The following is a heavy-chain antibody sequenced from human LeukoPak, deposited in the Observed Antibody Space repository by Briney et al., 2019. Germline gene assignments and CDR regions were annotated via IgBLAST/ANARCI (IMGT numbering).Heavy chain of an antibody. CDR2: IYTSGST. Sequence: PSQTLSLTCTVSGGSISSGSYYWSWIRQPAGKGLEWIGRIYTSGSTNYNPSLKSRVTISVDTSKNQFSLKLSSVTAADTAVYYCARDRRLDTAMVYYYYYGMDVWGQGTTVTVSS. CDR3: ARDRRLDTAMVYYYYYGMDV. J-gene: IGHJ6*02. D-gene: IGHD5-18*01. V-gene: IGHV4-61*02. CDR1: GGSISSGSYY.